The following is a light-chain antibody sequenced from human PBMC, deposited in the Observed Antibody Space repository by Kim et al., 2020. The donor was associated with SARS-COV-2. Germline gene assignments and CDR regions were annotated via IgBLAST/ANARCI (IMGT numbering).Light chain of an antibody. CDR1: QSVSSSY. Sequence: RESATLSCRASQSVSSSYLAWYQQKPGQAPSLLIYGASSRATGIPDRFSGSGSGTDFTLTISRLEPEDFAVYYCQQYGSSPPMYTFGQGTKLEI. V-gene: IGKV3-20*01. CDR3: QQYGSSPPMYT. J-gene: IGKJ2*01. CDR2: GAS.